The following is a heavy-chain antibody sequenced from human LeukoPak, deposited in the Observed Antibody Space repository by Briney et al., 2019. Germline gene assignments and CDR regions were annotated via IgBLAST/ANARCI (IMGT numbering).Heavy chain of an antibody. V-gene: IGHV3-23*01. J-gene: IGHJ4*02. CDR2: SSGSGGST. Sequence: GGSLRLSCAASGFTFSSYAMSWVRQAPGKGLEWVSASSGSGGSTYYADSVKGRFTISRDNSKNTLYLQMNSLRAEDTAVYSCAKMYYDSSGHFDYWGQGTLVTVSS. D-gene: IGHD3-22*01. CDR1: GFTFSSYA. CDR3: AKMYYDSSGHFDY.